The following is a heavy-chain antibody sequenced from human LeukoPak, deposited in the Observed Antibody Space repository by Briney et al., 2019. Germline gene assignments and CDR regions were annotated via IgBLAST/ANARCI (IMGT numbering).Heavy chain of an antibody. CDR3: AKDRLAWSSGFDY. Sequence: GGSLRLSCTASGFIFDDYGMSWVRQAPGKGLEWVSGLNWNGGSTAYADSAKGRFTISRDNAKTSLYLQMNSLRAEDTAVYYCAKDRLAWSSGFDYWGQGTLVTVSS. D-gene: IGHD3-10*01. V-gene: IGHV3-20*04. CDR2: LNWNGGST. CDR1: GFIFDDYG. J-gene: IGHJ4*02.